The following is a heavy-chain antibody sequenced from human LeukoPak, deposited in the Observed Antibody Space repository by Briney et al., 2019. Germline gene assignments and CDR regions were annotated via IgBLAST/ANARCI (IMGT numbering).Heavy chain of an antibody. J-gene: IGHJ4*02. V-gene: IGHV3-7*01. Sequence: EPGGSLRLSCAASGFSFSSYWISWVRQAPGKGLEWVANIKQDGSEKYYVDSVKGRFTISRDNAKNSLYLQMNSLRAEDTAVYYCARDWRFIAAAGPLDYWGQGTLVTVSS. D-gene: IGHD6-13*01. CDR2: IKQDGSEK. CDR1: GFSFSSYW. CDR3: ARDWRFIAAAGPLDY.